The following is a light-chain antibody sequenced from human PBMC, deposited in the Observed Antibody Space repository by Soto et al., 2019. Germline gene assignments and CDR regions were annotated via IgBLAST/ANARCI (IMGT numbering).Light chain of an antibody. Sequence: EIVLTQSPATLSLSPGERATLSCRASQSVSSFLAWYQHKPGQAPRLLIYDASNRATGIPARFSGSGSGTDFTLTISSLEPEDFAVYYCQQYNNWPRTFGQGTRLEIK. J-gene: IGKJ5*01. CDR1: QSVSSF. V-gene: IGKV3-11*01. CDR3: QQYNNWPRT. CDR2: DAS.